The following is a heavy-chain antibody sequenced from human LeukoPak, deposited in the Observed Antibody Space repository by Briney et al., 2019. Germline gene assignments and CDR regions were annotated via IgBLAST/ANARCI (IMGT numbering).Heavy chain of an antibody. CDR2: IWYDGSNK. Sequence: PGGSLRLSCAASGFTFSSYGMRWVRQAPGKGLEWVAVIWYDGSNKYYADSVKGRFTISRDNSKNTLYLQMNSLRAEDTGVYYCARMTRHYYGSGSYPDYWGQGTLVTVSS. CDR3: ARMTRHYYGSGSYPDY. J-gene: IGHJ4*02. D-gene: IGHD3-10*01. V-gene: IGHV3-33*01. CDR1: GFTFSSYG.